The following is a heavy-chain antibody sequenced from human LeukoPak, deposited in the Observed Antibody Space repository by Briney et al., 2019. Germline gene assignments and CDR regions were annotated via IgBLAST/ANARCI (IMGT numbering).Heavy chain of an antibody. CDR1: GFTLGSYW. CDR3: ARGFLEWLLPSAVFDY. V-gene: IGHV3-7*04. J-gene: IGHJ4*02. CDR2: IKQDGSEK. Sequence: GGSLRLSCAASGFTLGSYWMSWVRQAPGKGLEWVANIKQDGSEKYYVDSVKGRFTISRDNAKNSLYLQMSSLRPEDTAVYYCARGFLEWLLPSAVFDYWGQGTLVTLSS. D-gene: IGHD3-3*01.